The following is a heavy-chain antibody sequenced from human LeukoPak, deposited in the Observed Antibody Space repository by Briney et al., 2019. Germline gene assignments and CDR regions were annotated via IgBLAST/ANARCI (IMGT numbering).Heavy chain of an antibody. Sequence: GGSLRLSCAASGFTFSDYYVSWIRQAPGKGLEWVSYISSSSSYTNYADSVKGRFTISRDNAKNSLYLQMNSLRAEDTAVYYCARDWDDILTGPPGYWGQGTLVIVSS. V-gene: IGHV3-11*05. CDR1: GFTFSDYY. CDR2: ISSSSSYT. CDR3: ARDWDDILTGPPGY. D-gene: IGHD3-9*01. J-gene: IGHJ4*02.